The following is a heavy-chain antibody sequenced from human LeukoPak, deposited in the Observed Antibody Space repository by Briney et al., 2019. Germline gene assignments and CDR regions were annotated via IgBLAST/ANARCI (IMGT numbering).Heavy chain of an antibody. D-gene: IGHD3-10*01. CDR2: FDTQEGET. CDR1: GHTLTELS. CDR3: ATPPVWFGEFMSGNSILGYFQD. J-gene: IGHJ1*01. V-gene: IGHV1-24*01. Sequence: ASVKVSCKISGHTLTELSIHWERQAPGKGLEWMGGFDTQEGETIFAQNFQGRVTMTEDTSSDTAYMELSSLTSEDTAVYYCATPPVWFGEFMSGNSILGYFQDWGQGTLVTVSS.